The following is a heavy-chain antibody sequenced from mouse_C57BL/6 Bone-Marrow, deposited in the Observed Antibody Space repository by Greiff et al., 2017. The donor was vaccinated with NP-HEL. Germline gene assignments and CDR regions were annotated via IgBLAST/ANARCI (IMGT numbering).Heavy chain of an antibody. CDR3: AGGSSYPSWFAY. Sequence: QVQLQQPGTELVKPGASGYTFTSYWMHWVKQRPGQGLEWIGNINPSNGGTNYNEKFKSKATLTVDKSSSTAYMQLSSLTSEDSAVYYCAGGSSYPSWFAYWGQGTLVTVSA. CDR1: GYTFTSYW. CDR2: INPSNGGT. D-gene: IGHD1-1*01. V-gene: IGHV1-53*01. J-gene: IGHJ3*01.